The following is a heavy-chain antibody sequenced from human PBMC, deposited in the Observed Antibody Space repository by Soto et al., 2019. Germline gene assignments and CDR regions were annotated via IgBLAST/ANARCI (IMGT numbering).Heavy chain of an antibody. Sequence: ASVKVSCKSSGYPSNTYYLHWVRQAPGQGLEWMGMIHPSGGGSTYAQKFLGRVTMTMDSSTSTVFMELTSLRSADTAVYYCARGGHIAVVTDSFDSWGQ. V-gene: IGHV1-46*02. CDR1: GYPSNTYY. CDR3: ARGGHIAVVTDSFDS. CDR2: IHPSGGGS. D-gene: IGHD2-21*02. J-gene: IGHJ4*02.